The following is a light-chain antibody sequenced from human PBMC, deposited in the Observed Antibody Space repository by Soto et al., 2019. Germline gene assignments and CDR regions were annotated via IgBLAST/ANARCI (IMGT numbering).Light chain of an antibody. CDR1: QSFSSSY. V-gene: IGKV3-20*01. CDR2: GGS. J-gene: IGKJ1*01. Sequence: IVLTQSKSTLSLSPGERATLACRASQSFSSSYLAWYQQKPGQAPRLLIYGGSRRATGIPDRFSGSGSGTDFTLTIRRLEPEDFAVYYCQQYGSSYPWTFGQGTKVDIK. CDR3: QQYGSSYPWT.